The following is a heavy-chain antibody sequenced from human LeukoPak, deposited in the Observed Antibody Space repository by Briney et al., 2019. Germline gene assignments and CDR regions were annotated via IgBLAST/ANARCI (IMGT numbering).Heavy chain of an antibody. CDR1: GGSITSYH. D-gene: IGHD2-2*01. V-gene: IGHV4-59*01. CDR2: ISYSGST. J-gene: IGHJ5*02. CDR3: ASGGFCGSTTCYPNWFDP. Sequence: SETLSLTCTVSGGSITSYHWSWIRQPPGKGLEWIGYISYSGSTNYNPSLKSRVTISIDTSKNQFSLKLSSVTAADTAVYYCASGGFCGSTTCYPNWFDPWGQGTLVTVSS.